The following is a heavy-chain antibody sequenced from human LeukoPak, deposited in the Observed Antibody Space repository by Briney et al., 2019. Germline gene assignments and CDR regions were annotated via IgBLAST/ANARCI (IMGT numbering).Heavy chain of an antibody. CDR2: ISSSSSYI. J-gene: IGHJ6*04. D-gene: IGHD6-19*01. CDR1: GFTFSSYS. CDR3: ARDWGSSGWRYYYYGMDV. Sequence: PGGSLRLSCAASGFTFSSYSMNWVRQAPGKGLEGVSSISSSSSYIYYADSVKGRFTICRDNAKNSLYLQMNSLRAEDTAVYYCARDWGSSGWRYYYYGMDVWGKGTTVTVSS. V-gene: IGHV3-21*01.